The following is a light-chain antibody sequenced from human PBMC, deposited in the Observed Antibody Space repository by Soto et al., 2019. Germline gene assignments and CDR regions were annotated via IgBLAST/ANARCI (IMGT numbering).Light chain of an antibody. V-gene: IGKV3-11*01. CDR2: DAS. Sequence: EIVMTQSPCALSVSPGERATIACRASQSVSSYLAWYQQKPGQAPRLLISDASNRATGIPARFSGSGSGTDITFTISNLEPEDFAVYYCQQRSNWSFGQRTMVDIK. CDR1: QSVSSY. J-gene: IGKJ1*01. CDR3: QQRSNWS.